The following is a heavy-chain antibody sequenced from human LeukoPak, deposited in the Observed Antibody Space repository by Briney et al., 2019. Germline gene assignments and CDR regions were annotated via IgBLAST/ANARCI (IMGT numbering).Heavy chain of an antibody. V-gene: IGHV1-2*02. D-gene: IGHD6-19*01. CDR2: INPNSGGT. Sequence: ASVKVSCKASGYTFTGYYMHWVRQAPGQGLEWMGWINPNSGGTNYAQKFYGRVTMTRDTSINTAYMELSRLISDDTAVYYCARDSQWLAATYYFDWGQGTLVTVSS. CDR1: GYTFTGYY. J-gene: IGHJ4*02. CDR3: ARDSQWLAATYYFD.